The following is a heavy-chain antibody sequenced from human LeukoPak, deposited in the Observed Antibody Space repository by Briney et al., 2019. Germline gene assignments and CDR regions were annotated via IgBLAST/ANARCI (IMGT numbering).Heavy chain of an antibody. CDR2: ISAYNGNT. CDR3: ARVEQRFRGVRVSSDY. CDR1: GYTFTSYG. Sequence: ASVKVSCKASGYTFTSYGISWVRQAPGQGLEWMGWISAYNGNTNYAQKLQGRVTMTTDTSTSTAYMELRSLRSDDTAVYYCARVEQRFRGVRVSSDYWGQGTLVTVSS. J-gene: IGHJ4*02. D-gene: IGHD3-10*01. V-gene: IGHV1-18*01.